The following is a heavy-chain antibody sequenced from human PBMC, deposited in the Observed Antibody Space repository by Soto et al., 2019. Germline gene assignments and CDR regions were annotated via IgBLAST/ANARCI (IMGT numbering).Heavy chain of an antibody. V-gene: IGHV1-69*01. J-gene: IGHJ6*04. D-gene: IGHD3-3*01. CDR2: IIPIFGTT. CDR1: GGTFSNYA. Sequence: QVQLVQSGAEVKKPGSSVKVSCKASGGTFSNYAISWVRQAPGQGLEWMGGIIPIFGTTNYAQKFQGRVRSTADESTSTAYMELSSLRSEDTAVYYCARDAIFGVVIRGIDYYSGMDVWGKGTKVTVSS. CDR3: ARDAIFGVVIRGIDYYSGMDV.